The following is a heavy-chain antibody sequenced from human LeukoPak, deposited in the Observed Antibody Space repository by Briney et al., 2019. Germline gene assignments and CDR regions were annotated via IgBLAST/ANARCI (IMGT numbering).Heavy chain of an antibody. CDR3: AISIEYFQH. CDR2: ISAYNGNT. J-gene: IGHJ1*01. Sequence: GASVKVSCTASGYTFTGYSINWLRQAPGQGLEWMGWISAYNGNTNYAQKLQGRVTMTTDTSTSTAYMELRSLRSDDTAVYYCAISIEYFQHWGQGTLVTVSS. D-gene: IGHD2/OR15-2a*01. V-gene: IGHV1-18*01. CDR1: GYTFTGYS.